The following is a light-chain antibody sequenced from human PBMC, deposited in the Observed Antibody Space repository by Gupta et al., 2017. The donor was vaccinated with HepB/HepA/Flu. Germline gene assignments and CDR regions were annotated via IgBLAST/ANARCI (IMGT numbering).Light chain of an antibody. CDR3: PSDAGNDRGV. V-gene: IGLV2-8*01. CDR2: EVT. CDR1: SSDVGGYNS. J-gene: IGLJ2*01. Sequence: QSALTQPPSASGSPGQSVTISCTGTSSDVGGYNSVSWYQQHPGEAPRLMIYEVTKRPSGVPDRFSGSKSGNTASLTVSGLQAEEEADYYCPSDAGNDRGVFGGGTKLTVL.